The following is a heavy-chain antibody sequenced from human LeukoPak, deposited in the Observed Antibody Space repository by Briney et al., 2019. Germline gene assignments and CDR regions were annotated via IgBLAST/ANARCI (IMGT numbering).Heavy chain of an antibody. CDR1: GFSLSTSGMR. CDR2: IDWDDDK. J-gene: IGHJ2*01. V-gene: IGHV2-70*04. D-gene: IGHD5-24*01. CDR3: VRTGRDGYLNYWYFDL. Sequence: SGPTLVNPTQTLTLTCTFSGFSLSTSGMRVSWIRQPPGKALEWLARIDWDDDKFYSTSLKTRLTISKDTSKNQVVLTMTNMDPVDTATYYCVRTGRDGYLNYWYFDLWGRGTLVTVSS.